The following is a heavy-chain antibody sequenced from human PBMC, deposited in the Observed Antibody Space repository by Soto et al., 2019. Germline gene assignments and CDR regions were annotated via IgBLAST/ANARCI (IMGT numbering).Heavy chain of an antibody. J-gene: IGHJ4*02. Sequence: GASVKVSCKASGGTFSSYTISWVRQAPGQGLEWMGRIIPILGIANYAQKFQGRVTITADKSTSTAYMELSSLRSEDTTVYYCARGSGGEPPQHYDYWGQGTLVTVSS. CDR3: ARGSGGEPPQHYDY. CDR2: IIPILGIA. D-gene: IGHD2-15*01. CDR1: GGTFSSYT. V-gene: IGHV1-69*02.